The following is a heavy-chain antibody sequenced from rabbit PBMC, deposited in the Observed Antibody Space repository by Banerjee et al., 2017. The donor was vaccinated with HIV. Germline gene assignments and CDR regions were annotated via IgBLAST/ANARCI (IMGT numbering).Heavy chain of an antibody. CDR2: IYAGSSGST. V-gene: IGHV1S40*01. D-gene: IGHD4-1*01. CDR1: GIDFSSYYY. CDR3: ARDLDGVIGWNFGW. Sequence: QSLEESGGDLVQPGASLTLTCKASGIDFSSYYYMCWVRQAPGKGLEWIACIYAGSSGSTYYASWAKGRFTFSKTSSTTVTLQMTSLTAADTATYFCARDLDGVIGWNFGWWGQGTLVTVS. J-gene: IGHJ3*01.